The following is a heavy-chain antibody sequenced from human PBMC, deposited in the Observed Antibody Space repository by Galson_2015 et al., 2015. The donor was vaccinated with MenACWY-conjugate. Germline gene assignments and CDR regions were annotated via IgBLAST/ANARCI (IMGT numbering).Heavy chain of an antibody. J-gene: IGHJ2*01. CDR2: IYYSGDT. CDR1: GYSISSNHW. CDR3: ARLPSTNSWYWYFDL. Sequence: ETLSLTCDVLGYSISSNHWWGWIRQPPGKGLEWIGNIYYSGDTYYNPSLKSRVSISVDTSKNQFSLKLSSVSAADTAVYYCARLPSTNSWYWYFDLWGRGTLVTVSS. D-gene: IGHD2-2*01. V-gene: IGHV4-38-2*01.